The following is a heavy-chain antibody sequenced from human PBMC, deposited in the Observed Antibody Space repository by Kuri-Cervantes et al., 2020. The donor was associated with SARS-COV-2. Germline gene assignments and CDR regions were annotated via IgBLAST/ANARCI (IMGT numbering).Heavy chain of an antibody. D-gene: IGHD6-13*01. Sequence: ASVKVSCKASGYTFTSYYMHWVRQAPGQGLEWMGIINPSGGSTSYAQKFQGRVTMTRDTSTNTVYMELSSLRSEDTAVYYCARGVSHIAAAGLYYFDYWGQGTLVTVSS. CDR1: GYTFTSYY. J-gene: IGHJ4*02. CDR3: ARGVSHIAAAGLYYFDY. CDR2: INPSGGST. V-gene: IGHV1-46*01.